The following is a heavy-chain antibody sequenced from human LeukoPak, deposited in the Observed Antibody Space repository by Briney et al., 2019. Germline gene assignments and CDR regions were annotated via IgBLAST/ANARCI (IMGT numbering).Heavy chain of an antibody. CDR2: INYSGNT. Sequence: KPSETLSLTCTVSGGSLNSNSYYWGWIRQPPGKGLEWIGSINYSGNTYYNPSLKSRVTISVDTSKDQFSLNLSSVTAAETSIYYCAGSYSSTWYSTFDIWGQGTMVTVSS. J-gene: IGHJ3*02. D-gene: IGHD6-13*01. V-gene: IGHV4-39*01. CDR1: GGSLNSNSYY. CDR3: AGSYSSTWYSTFDI.